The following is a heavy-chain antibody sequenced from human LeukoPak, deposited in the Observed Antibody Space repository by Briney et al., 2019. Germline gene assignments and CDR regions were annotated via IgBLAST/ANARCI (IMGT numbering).Heavy chain of an antibody. CDR1: GFTFSSYA. J-gene: IGHJ3*01. V-gene: IGHV3-23*01. Sequence: GGSLRLSCAASGFTFSSYAMSWVRQAPGKGLEWVSTISGSGGSTYCADSVKGRFTISRDNSKNTLYLQMNSLRAEDTAVYYCAKGNSWDYGDYGWGQGTMVTVSS. CDR2: ISGSGGST. CDR3: AKGNSWDYGDYG. D-gene: IGHD4-17*01.